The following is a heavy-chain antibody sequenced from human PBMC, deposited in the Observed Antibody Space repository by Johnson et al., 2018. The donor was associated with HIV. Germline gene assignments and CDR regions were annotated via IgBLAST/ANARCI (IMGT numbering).Heavy chain of an antibody. J-gene: IGHJ3*02. CDR1: GFTFSSYA. Sequence: QVQLVESGGGLVQPGGSLRLSCAASGFTFSSYAMSWVRQAPGKGLEWVAVISYDGSNKYYADSVKGRFTISRDNSKNTLSLQMNSPRVDDTAVYYCGRGRGEFPRHAFDIWGQGTMVTVSS. D-gene: IGHD3-10*01. CDR3: GRGRGEFPRHAFDI. CDR2: ISYDGSNK. V-gene: IGHV3-30*04.